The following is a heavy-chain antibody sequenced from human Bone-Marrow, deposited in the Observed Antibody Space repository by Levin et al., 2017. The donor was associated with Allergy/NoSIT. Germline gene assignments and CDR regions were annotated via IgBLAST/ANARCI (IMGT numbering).Heavy chain of an antibody. CDR3: ARDYLPGTKFEWYYGMDV. V-gene: IGHV3-30*03. Sequence: SCAGSGFTLTSYGMHWVRQAPGKGLEWVAFISYDGSPKFYVDAVKGRFTISRDTSKNTLYLQMNSLRGEDTAVYYCARDYLPGTKFEWYYGMDVWGQGTTVTVS. D-gene: IGHD2-8*01. CDR1: GFTLTSYG. J-gene: IGHJ6*02. CDR2: ISYDGSPK.